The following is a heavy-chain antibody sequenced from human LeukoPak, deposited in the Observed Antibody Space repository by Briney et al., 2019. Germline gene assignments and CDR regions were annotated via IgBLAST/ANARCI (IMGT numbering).Heavy chain of an antibody. CDR1: GGTFSSYA. V-gene: IGHV1-69*05. D-gene: IGHD3-22*01. CDR3: ARARSPSSGYLLRDHNWFDP. Sequence: GASVKVSCKASGGTFSSYAISWVRQAPGQGLEWMGGIIPIFATANYAQKLQGRVTITTDESTSTAYMELSSLRSEDTAVYYCARARSPSSGYLLRDHNWFDPWGQGTLVTVSS. J-gene: IGHJ5*02. CDR2: IIPIFATA.